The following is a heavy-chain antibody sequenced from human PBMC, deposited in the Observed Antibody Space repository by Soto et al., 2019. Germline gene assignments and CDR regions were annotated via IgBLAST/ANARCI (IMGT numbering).Heavy chain of an antibody. CDR2: INPNSGGT. CDR3: ASSLGYCSGGSCSRDNWFDP. CDR1: GYTFTGYY. V-gene: IGHV1-2*04. J-gene: IGHJ5*02. D-gene: IGHD2-15*01. Sequence: ASVKVSCKASGYTFTGYYMHWVRQAPGQRLEWMGWINPNSGGTNYAQKFQGWVTMTRDTSISTAYMELSRLRSDDTAVYYCASSLGYCSGGSCSRDNWFDPWGQGTLVTVSS.